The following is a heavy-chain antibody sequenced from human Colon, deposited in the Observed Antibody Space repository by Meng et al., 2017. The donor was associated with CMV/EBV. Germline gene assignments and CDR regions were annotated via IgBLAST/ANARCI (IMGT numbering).Heavy chain of an antibody. CDR3: VCHDFWSGPKYFQH. D-gene: IGHD3-3*01. CDR1: GFTFSSYS. Sequence: GESLKISCAASGFTFSSYSMNWVRQAPGKGLEWVAVISYDGSNKYYADSVKGRFTISRDNSKNTLYLQMNSLRAEDTAVYYCVCHDFWSGPKYFQHWGQGTLVTVSS. CDR2: ISYDGSNK. V-gene: IGHV3-30*03. J-gene: IGHJ1*01.